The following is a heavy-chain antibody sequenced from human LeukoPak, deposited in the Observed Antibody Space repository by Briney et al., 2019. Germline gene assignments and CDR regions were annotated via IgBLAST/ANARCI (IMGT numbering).Heavy chain of an antibody. CDR1: GYTFTNYG. D-gene: IGHD3-10*01. V-gene: IGHV1-18*01. CDR3: SRDGHRRYYYDSGSYPSGDY. Sequence: ASVKVSCKASGYTFTNYGISWVRQAPGQGLEWMGWISAYNGNTKYASKFQGRVTMTTDTSTTTAYLELRSLKSDDTAVYYCSRDGHRRYYYDSGSYPSGDYWAQGTLVTVSS. CDR2: ISAYNGNT. J-gene: IGHJ4*02.